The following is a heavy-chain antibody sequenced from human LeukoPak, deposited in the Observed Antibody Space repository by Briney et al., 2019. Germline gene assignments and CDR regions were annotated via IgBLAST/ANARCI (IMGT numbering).Heavy chain of an antibody. J-gene: IGHJ4*02. V-gene: IGHV1-18*01. CDR1: GYTFTSYG. CDR3: ARDHRFLEWSDPDPHDC. Sequence: ASVKVSRKASGYTFTSYGISWVRQAPGQGLEWMGWISAYNGNTNYAQKLQGRVTMTTDTSTSTAYVELRSLRSDDTAVYYCARDHRFLEWSDPDPHDCWGQGTLVTVSS. CDR2: ISAYNGNT. D-gene: IGHD3-3*01.